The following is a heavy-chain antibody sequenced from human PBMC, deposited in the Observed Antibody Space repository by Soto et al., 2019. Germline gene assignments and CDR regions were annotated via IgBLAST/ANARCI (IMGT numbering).Heavy chain of an antibody. V-gene: IGHV3-23*01. CDR1: GFSFSSYA. J-gene: IGHJ4*02. Sequence: PGGSLRLSCAASGFSFSSYAMTWVRQAPGNGLEWVSSVSASGGSTYYADSVKGRFTISRDNSKNTLYLQMNSLRAEDTAVYYCAKDHAPYCSSTSCYFFDYWGQGTLVTVSS. CDR3: AKDHAPYCSSTSCYFFDY. D-gene: IGHD2-2*01. CDR2: VSASGGST.